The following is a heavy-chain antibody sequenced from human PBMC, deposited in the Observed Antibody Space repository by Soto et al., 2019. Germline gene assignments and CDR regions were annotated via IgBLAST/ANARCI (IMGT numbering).Heavy chain of an antibody. J-gene: IGHJ4*02. CDR1: GFTFGDYA. Sequence: GGSLRLSCTASGFTFGDYAMSWFRQAPGKGLEWVGFIRSKAYGGTTEYAASVKGRFTISRDDSKSIAYLQMNSLKTEDTAVYYCTRAREYAIVVVPAAMYFVPWGQGTLVTVSS. CDR3: TRAREYAIVVVPAAMYFVP. V-gene: IGHV3-49*03. CDR2: IRSKAYGGTT. D-gene: IGHD2-2*01.